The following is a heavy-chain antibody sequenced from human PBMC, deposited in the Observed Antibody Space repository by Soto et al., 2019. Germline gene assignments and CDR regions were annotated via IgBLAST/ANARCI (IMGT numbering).Heavy chain of an antibody. Sequence: PGRSLSLPCAASGGTFGDFYGSWLRQAPGKGLEWVSYISSSGSTIYYADSVKGRFTISRDNAKNSLFLQMNSLRAEYTAVYYCARGSSNAFDFWGQGTMVTVS. V-gene: IGHV3-11*04. CDR2: ISSSGSTI. CDR3: ARGSSNAFDF. J-gene: IGHJ3*01. CDR1: GGTFGDFY.